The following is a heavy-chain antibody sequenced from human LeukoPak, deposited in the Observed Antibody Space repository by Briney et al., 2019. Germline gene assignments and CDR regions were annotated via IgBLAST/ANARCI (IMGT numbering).Heavy chain of an antibody. CDR3: ARAPSEIGGYYPEYFRH. Sequence: SGGSLRLSCAASGFTFSNAWMSWVRQAPGKGLVWVSRIKSDGSTNYADSVKGGFTISRDNAKNTVSLQMNSLRAEDTGVYYCARAPSEIGGYYPEYFRHWGQGTLVTVSS. V-gene: IGHV3-74*01. D-gene: IGHD3-22*01. CDR2: IKSDGST. J-gene: IGHJ1*01. CDR1: GFTFSNAW.